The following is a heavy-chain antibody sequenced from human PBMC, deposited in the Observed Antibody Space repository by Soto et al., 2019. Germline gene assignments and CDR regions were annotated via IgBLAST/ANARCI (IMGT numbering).Heavy chain of an antibody. CDR3: ARDTIPIPTYYYGMDV. CDR2: INPNSGGT. Sequence: ASVKVSCKASGYTFTGYYMHWVRQAPGQGLEWMGWINPNSGGTNYAQKFQGRVTMTRDTSISTAYMELSRLRSDDTAVYYCARDTIPIPTYYYGMDVWRQGTTVTVSS. J-gene: IGHJ6*02. V-gene: IGHV1-2*02. CDR1: GYTFTGYY. D-gene: IGHD3-3*01.